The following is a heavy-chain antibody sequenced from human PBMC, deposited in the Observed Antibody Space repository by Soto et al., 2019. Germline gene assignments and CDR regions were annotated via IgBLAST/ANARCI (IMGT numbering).Heavy chain of an antibody. J-gene: IGHJ4*02. Sequence: SETLSLTCTVSGDSTTNYFWSWIRQPPGKGLEWIGYIYYSGTSHYNPALKSRVTMSVDTSKSQVSLKLNSVTAADTAVYHCATLLAGYSSGWYYSDSWGQGILVTVSS. V-gene: IGHV4-59*01. CDR1: GDSTTNYF. CDR3: ATLLAGYSSGWYYSDS. D-gene: IGHD6-19*01. CDR2: IYYSGTS.